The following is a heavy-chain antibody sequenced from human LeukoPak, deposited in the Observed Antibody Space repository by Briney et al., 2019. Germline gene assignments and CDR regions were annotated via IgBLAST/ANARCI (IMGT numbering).Heavy chain of an antibody. CDR1: GFTFSSYV. J-gene: IGHJ5*02. V-gene: IGHV3-30-3*01. CDR3: AKEYDYVWGSYRLPRYNWFDP. Sequence: SGGSLRLSCAASGFTFSSYVMHWVRQAPGKGLEWVAIISYDGTNKYYADSVKGRFNISRDNSNNSLYLQMHSLRAEDTAVYYCAKEYDYVWGSYRLPRYNWFDPWGQGTLVTVSS. CDR2: ISYDGTNK. D-gene: IGHD3-16*02.